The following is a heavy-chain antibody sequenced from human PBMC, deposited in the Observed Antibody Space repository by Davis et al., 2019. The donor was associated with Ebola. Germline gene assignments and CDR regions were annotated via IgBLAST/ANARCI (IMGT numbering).Heavy chain of an antibody. CDR3: ARVQYASTWYIDY. Sequence: GESLKISCAASGFTLSRYWMHWVRQAPGKGLVWVSRINSDGSTTKYADSVKGRFTISRDNAKNTLYLQMSSLRVDDTAVYYCARVQYASTWYIDYWGQGTLVTVSS. CDR1: GFTLSRYW. CDR2: INSDGSTT. V-gene: IGHV3-74*03. D-gene: IGHD2-2*01. J-gene: IGHJ4*02.